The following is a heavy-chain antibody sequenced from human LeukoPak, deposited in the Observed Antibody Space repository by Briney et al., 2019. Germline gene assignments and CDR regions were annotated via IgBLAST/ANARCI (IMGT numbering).Heavy chain of an antibody. CDR2: INHSGST. D-gene: IGHD2-2*01. Sequence: SETLSLTCAVYGGSFSGYYWSWIRQPPGKGLEWIGEINHSGSTNYNPSLKSRVTTSVDTSKNQFSLKLSSVTAADTAVYYCARNLRYCSSTSCSWGLYYYYYMDVWGKGTTVTVSS. J-gene: IGHJ6*03. CDR3: ARNLRYCSSTSCSWGLYYYYYMDV. CDR1: GGSFSGYY. V-gene: IGHV4-34*01.